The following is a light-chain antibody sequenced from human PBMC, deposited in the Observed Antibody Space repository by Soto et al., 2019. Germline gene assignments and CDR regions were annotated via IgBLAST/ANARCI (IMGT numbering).Light chain of an antibody. V-gene: IGKV1-9*01. CDR1: QGIRSY. CDR3: QQLNSYPPT. Sequence: DIQLTQSPSFLSASVGDRVTITCRASQGIRSYLAWYQQKPGKAPKLLIYGASTLQSGVPSRFSGSGSGTEFTLTISSLQPEDFASYYCQQLNSYPPTFGQGTKVEIK. CDR2: GAS. J-gene: IGKJ1*01.